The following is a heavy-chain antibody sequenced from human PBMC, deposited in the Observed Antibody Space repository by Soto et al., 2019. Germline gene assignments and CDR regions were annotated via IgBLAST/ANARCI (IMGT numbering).Heavy chain of an antibody. Sequence: PSETLSLTCTVSGGSISSGGYYWSWIRQHPGKGLEWIGYIYYSGSTYYNPSLKSRVTISVDTSKNQFSLKLSSVTAADTAVYYCARSPYCSGGSCYSDYFDYWGQGTLDTVS. CDR3: ARSPYCSGGSCYSDYFDY. J-gene: IGHJ4*02. CDR1: GGSISSGGYY. V-gene: IGHV4-31*03. CDR2: IYYSGST. D-gene: IGHD2-15*01.